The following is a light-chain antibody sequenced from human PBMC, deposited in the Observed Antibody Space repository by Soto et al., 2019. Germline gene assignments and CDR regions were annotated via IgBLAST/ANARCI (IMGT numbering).Light chain of an antibody. J-gene: IGKJ1*01. CDR3: QQYKSYFRT. V-gene: IGKV1-39*01. Sequence: DIQMTQSPSSLSASVGDRVTITCRASQSIVTYLNWYLQKPGKAPKLLIYAASNLQSGVPSRFSGSGSETEFTLTISSLLPDDFATYFCQQYKSYFRTFGQGTKVDIK. CDR2: AAS. CDR1: QSIVTY.